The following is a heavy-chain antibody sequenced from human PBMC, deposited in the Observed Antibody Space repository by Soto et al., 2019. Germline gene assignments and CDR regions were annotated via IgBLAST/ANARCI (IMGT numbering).Heavy chain of an antibody. Sequence: GGSLRLSCAASGFTFSSYAMSWVRQAPGKGLEWVSGISGSGGSTYYADSVKGRFTISRDNSKNTLYLQMNSLRAEDTAVYYCAKTRPRGVTHAGHDYWGQGTLVTVSS. CDR1: GFTFSSYA. J-gene: IGHJ4*02. D-gene: IGHD2-21*02. CDR2: ISGSGGST. V-gene: IGHV3-23*01. CDR3: AKTRPRGVTHAGHDY.